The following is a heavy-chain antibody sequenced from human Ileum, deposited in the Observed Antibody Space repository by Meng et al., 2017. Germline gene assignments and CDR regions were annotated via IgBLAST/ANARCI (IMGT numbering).Heavy chain of an antibody. CDR3: ANELRYYFEY. CDR1: GFSFSTYT. J-gene: IGHJ4*02. CDR2: ITSSGRFI. Sequence: EVLLVESGGGLVKPGMSLILSCAASGFSFSTYTMHWVRQAPGKGLEWVSSITSSGRFIFYADSVKGRFTISRDNAKSSLYLQMNSLRDGDTAVYYCANELRYYFEYWGQGALVTVSS. D-gene: IGHD4-23*01. V-gene: IGHV3-21*02.